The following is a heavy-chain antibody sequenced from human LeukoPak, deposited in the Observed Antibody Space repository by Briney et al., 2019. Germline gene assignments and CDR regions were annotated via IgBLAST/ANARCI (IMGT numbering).Heavy chain of an antibody. CDR1: GFTFSSYS. V-gene: IGHV3-21*01. J-gene: IGHJ3*02. CDR3: ASYAPGLPGYSSGWYADAFDI. D-gene: IGHD6-19*01. CDR2: ISSSSSYI. Sequence: GGSLRLSCAASGFTFSSYSMNWVRQAPGKGLEWVSSISSSSSYIYYADSVKGRFTISRDNAKNSLYLQMNSLRAEDTAVYYCASYAPGLPGYSSGWYADAFDIRGQGTMVTVSS.